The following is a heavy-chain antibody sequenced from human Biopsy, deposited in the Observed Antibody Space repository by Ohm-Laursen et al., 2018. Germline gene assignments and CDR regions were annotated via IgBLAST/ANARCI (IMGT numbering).Heavy chain of an antibody. CDR1: GGSVGDYF. CDR3: AAFPFSGGPAFDI. D-gene: IGHD2/OR15-2a*01. CDR2: TYYSGTS. Sequence: SDTLSFTCSVSGGSVGDYFLSWIRSVPGKRPEWIGYTYYSGTSDNNPSLRSRITTSVDISRNQFFQNMKSMTGADTAVYYCAAFPFSGGPAFDIWGQGATVIVSS. J-gene: IGHJ3*02. V-gene: IGHV4-59*02.